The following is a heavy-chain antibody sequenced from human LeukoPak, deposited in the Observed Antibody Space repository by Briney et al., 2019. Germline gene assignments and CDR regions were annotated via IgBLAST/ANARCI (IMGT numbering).Heavy chain of an antibody. D-gene: IGHD3-10*01. CDR1: GGSVSRNTYY. CDR2: IFYSGST. CDR3: ARDYYYGSGSYSYYFDY. Sequence: PSETLSLTCTVSGGSVSRNTYYWGWIRQPPGKGLEWIGSIFYSGSTYYNPSLQSRVTISVDKSKNQFSLKLSSVTAADTAVYYCARDYYYGSGSYSYYFDYWGQGTLVTVSS. V-gene: IGHV4-39*07. J-gene: IGHJ4*02.